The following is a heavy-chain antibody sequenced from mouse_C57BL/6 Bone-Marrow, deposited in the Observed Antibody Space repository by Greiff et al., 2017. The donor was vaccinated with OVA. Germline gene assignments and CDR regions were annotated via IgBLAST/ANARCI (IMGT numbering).Heavy chain of an antibody. CDR3: ASPYYYGSSFYAMDY. Sequence: VQLQQSGPELVKPGASVKISCKASGYTFTDYYMNWVKQSHGKSLEWIGDINPNNGGTSYNQKFTGKATLTVDKSSSTAYMELRSLTSEDSAVYYCASPYYYGSSFYAMDYWGQGTSVTVSS. V-gene: IGHV1-26*01. D-gene: IGHD1-1*01. CDR2: INPNNGGT. CDR1: GYTFTDYY. J-gene: IGHJ4*01.